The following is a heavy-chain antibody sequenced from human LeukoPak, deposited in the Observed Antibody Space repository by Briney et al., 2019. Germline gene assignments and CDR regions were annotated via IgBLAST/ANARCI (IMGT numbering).Heavy chain of an antibody. D-gene: IGHD2-2*01. V-gene: IGHV4-30-4*01. CDR1: GGSISSGDYY. CDR2: IYYSGST. Sequence: SETPSLTCTVSGGSISSGDYYWSWIRQPPGKGLEWIGYIYYSGSTYYNPSLKSRVTISVDTSKNQFSLKLSSVTAADTAVYYCARGENRYCSSTSCPPGDYWGQGTLVTVSP. CDR3: ARGENRYCSSTSCPPGDY. J-gene: IGHJ4*02.